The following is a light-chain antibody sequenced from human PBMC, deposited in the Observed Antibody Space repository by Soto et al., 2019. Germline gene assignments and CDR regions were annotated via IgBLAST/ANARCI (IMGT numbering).Light chain of an antibody. J-gene: IGLJ1*01. CDR3: SSYTTSSTLLYV. CDR1: SSDVGGYNS. V-gene: IGLV2-14*01. Sequence: QSALTQPASVSGSPGQSITISCTGTSSDVGGYNSVSWYQQHPGKAPKLMIYEASNRPSGVSNRFSGSKSGNTASLTISGLQAEDYADYYCSSYTTSSTLLYVFGNGTKVTVL. CDR2: EAS.